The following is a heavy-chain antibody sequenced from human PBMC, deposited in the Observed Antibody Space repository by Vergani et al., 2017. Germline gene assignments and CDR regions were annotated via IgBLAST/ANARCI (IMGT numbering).Heavy chain of an antibody. CDR2: INHSGST. CDR1: GGSISSGSYY. D-gene: IGHD6-13*01. V-gene: IGHV4-39*07. J-gene: IGHJ2*01. CDR3: ARGNIAAAGMGGHSTGDFDL. Sequence: QVQLQESGPGLVKPSQTLSITCTVSGGSISSGSYYWSWIRQPPGKGLEWIGEINHSGSTNYNPSLKSRVTISGDTSKNQFSLKLSSVTAADTAVYYCARGNIAAAGMGGHSTGDFDLWGRGTLVTVSS.